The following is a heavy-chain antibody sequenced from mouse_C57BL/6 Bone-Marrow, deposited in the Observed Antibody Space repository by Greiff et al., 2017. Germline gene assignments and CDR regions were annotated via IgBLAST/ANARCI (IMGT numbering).Heavy chain of an antibody. V-gene: IGHV7-1*01. CDR3: ASDALTAYWYSDV. Sequence: EVHLVESGGGLVQSGRSLRLSCATSGFTFRDFYMEWIAASRNKANDYTTEYSASVKGRFIASRVPSPSIRSLQMNALRAEDTANYCCASDALTAYWYSDVGGTGTTVTVSS. CDR1: GFTFRDFY. D-gene: IGHD4-1*01. J-gene: IGHJ1*03. CDR2: SRNKANDYTT.